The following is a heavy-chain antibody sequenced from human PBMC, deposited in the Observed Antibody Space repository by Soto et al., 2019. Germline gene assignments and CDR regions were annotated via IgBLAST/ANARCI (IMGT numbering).Heavy chain of an antibody. CDR1: GGSISSSSYY. D-gene: IGHD3-9*01. CDR2: IYYSGST. Sequence: PSATLSLTCTVSGGSISSSSYYWGWIRQPPGKGLEWIGSIYYSGSTYYNPSLKSRVTISVDTSKNQFSLKLSSVTAADTAVYYCARLGYYDILTGYPSPGYWGQGTLVTVSS. J-gene: IGHJ4*02. CDR3: ARLGYYDILTGYPSPGY. V-gene: IGHV4-39*01.